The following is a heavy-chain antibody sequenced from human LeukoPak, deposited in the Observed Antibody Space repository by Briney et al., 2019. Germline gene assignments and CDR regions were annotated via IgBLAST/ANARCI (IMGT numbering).Heavy chain of an antibody. D-gene: IGHD3-22*01. CDR1: GFTFSSYW. CDR3: TLGITMIVVVITPSRTDY. Sequence: GGSLRLSCAASGFTFSSYWMSWVRQAPGKGLEWVANIKQDGSEKYYVDSVKGRFTISRDNAKNSLYLQMNSLRAEDTAVYYETLGITMIVVVITPSRTDYWGQGTLVTVSS. V-gene: IGHV3-7*01. CDR2: IKQDGSEK. J-gene: IGHJ4*02.